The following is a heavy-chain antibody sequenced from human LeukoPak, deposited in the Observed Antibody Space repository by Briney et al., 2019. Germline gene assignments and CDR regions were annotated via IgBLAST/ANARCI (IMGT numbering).Heavy chain of an antibody. CDR1: GGSISSISYF. J-gene: IGHJ5*02. Sequence: SETLSLTCTVSGGSISSISYFWGWIRQPPGKGLEWIGSIYYSGSTYYNPSLKSRVTISVDTSKNQFSLKLSSVTAADTAVYYCARSRGGSITIFGAGWFDPWGQGTLVTVSS. D-gene: IGHD3-3*01. V-gene: IGHV4-39*01. CDR3: ARSRGGSITIFGAGWFDP. CDR2: IYYSGST.